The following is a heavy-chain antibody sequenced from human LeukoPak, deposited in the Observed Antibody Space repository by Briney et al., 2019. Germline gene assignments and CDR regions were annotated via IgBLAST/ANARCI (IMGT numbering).Heavy chain of an antibody. CDR2: IRYDGSNK. J-gene: IGHJ4*02. Sequence: LSGGSLRLSCAASGFTFSSYGMHWVRQAPGKGLEWVAFIRYDGSNKYYTDSVKGRFTISRDDSKNTVCLQMNGLRAEDTAVYYCAKDQGNWAYFDYWGQGTLVTVSS. CDR1: GFTFSSYG. D-gene: IGHD7-27*01. CDR3: AKDQGNWAYFDY. V-gene: IGHV3-30*02.